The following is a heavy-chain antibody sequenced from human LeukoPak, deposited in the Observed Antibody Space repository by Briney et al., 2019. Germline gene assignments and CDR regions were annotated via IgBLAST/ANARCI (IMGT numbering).Heavy chain of an antibody. D-gene: IGHD2-15*01. J-gene: IGHJ2*01. Sequence: GGSLRLSCAASGFTVSSNYMTWVRQAPGKGLEWVSVIYSGGSTYYADSVKGRFTISRDNSKNTLYLQMINLRAEDTAVHYCARGGYCSGGSCYSLYFDLWGRGTLVTVSS. CDR3: ARGGYCSGGSCYSLYFDL. CDR2: IYSGGST. CDR1: GFTVSSNY. V-gene: IGHV3-53*01.